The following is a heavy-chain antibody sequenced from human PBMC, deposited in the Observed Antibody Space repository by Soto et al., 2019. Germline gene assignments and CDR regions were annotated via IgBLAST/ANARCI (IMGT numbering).Heavy chain of an antibody. J-gene: IGHJ5*02. D-gene: IGHD3-3*01. V-gene: IGHV1-18*01. Sequence: ASVKVSCKASGYTFTSYGISWVRQAPGQGLEWMGWISAYNGNTNYAQKLQGRVTMTRDTSISTAYMELSRLRSDDTAVYYCAREGLRFLEWLFTTRNWFDPWGQGTLVTVSS. CDR2: ISAYNGNT. CDR1: GYTFTSYG. CDR3: AREGLRFLEWLFTTRNWFDP.